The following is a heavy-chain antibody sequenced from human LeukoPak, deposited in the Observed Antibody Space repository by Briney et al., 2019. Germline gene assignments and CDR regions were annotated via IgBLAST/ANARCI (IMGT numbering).Heavy chain of an antibody. CDR3: ARVPARDTAMVTWEFDY. CDR1: GYTVTSYY. V-gene: IGHV1-46*01. CDR2: VNPSSISA. D-gene: IGHD5-18*01. J-gene: IGHJ4*02. Sequence: ASVTVSCTASGYTVTSYYMHWVRQAPGQGLEWMGIVNPSSISASYAQKFQGRVTMTRDTSTSTVSMELSSLRSDDTAVYYCARVPARDTAMVTWEFDYWGQGTLVTVSS.